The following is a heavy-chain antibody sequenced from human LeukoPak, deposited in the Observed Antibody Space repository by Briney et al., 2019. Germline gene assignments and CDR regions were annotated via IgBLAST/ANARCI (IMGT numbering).Heavy chain of an antibody. D-gene: IGHD3-9*01. CDR1: DGSISSSSYY. J-gene: IGHJ2*01. V-gene: IGHV4-39*01. Sequence: PSETLSLTCTVSDGSISSSSYYWGWIRQPPGKGLEWIGSIYYSGSTYYNPSLKSRVTISVDTSKNQFSLKLSSVTAADTAVYYCARSVREDYDILTGSLFDLWGRGTLVTVSS. CDR2: IYYSGST. CDR3: ARSVREDYDILTGSLFDL.